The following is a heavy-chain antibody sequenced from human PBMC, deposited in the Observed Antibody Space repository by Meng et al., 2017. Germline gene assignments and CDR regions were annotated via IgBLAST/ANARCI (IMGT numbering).Heavy chain of an antibody. D-gene: IGHD3-10*01. CDR3: ASDESVSLAKLVGDY. CDR1: GYTFTAYY. V-gene: IGHV1-2*06. CDR2: INPDTGDT. J-gene: IGHJ4*02. Sequence: ASVKVSCKPSGYTFTAYYIHWVRQAPGQGLEWMGHINPDTGDTLYAQKLQGRVSMTGDTSISTAYVELSGLRSDDTAVYYCASDESVSLAKLVGDYWGQGTLVTVSS.